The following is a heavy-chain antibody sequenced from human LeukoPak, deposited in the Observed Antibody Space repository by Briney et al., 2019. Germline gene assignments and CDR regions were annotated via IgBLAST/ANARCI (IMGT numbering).Heavy chain of an antibody. CDR3: ANRFCSATRCFHFDY. V-gene: IGHV3-23*01. J-gene: IGHJ4*02. Sequence: GGSLRLSCAASGLTFAGYDMSGLRQAPGKGLEGVSSISARCDNAYVAGSVKGRCSIARDNPKNTLYLQRDSLRAEDTAGYYCANRFCSATRCFHFDYWGQGTLVTVSS. CDR2: ISARCDNA. D-gene: IGHD2-2*01. CDR1: GLTFAGYD.